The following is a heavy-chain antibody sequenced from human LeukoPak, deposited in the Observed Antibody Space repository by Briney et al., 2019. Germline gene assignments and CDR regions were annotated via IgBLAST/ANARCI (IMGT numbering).Heavy chain of an antibody. CDR3: ARANFLYCSSSTCLFDY. CDR2: INPNDGDT. CDR1: GYTFTDYY. J-gene: IGHJ4*02. V-gene: IGHV1-2*02. D-gene: IGHD2-2*01. Sequence: GASVTVSCKASGYTFTDYYMHRVRQAPGQGFEWMGWINPNDGDTNYAQKFQGRVTMNRDTSISTAHMEVSRLRSDDTAVYYCARANFLYCSSSTCLFDYWGQGTLVTVSS.